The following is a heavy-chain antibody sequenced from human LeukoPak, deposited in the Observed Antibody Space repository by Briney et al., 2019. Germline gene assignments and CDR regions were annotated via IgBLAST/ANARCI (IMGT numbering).Heavy chain of an antibody. J-gene: IGHJ4*02. D-gene: IGHD3-16*01. CDR2: IYYSGST. CDR3: ARERFSDN. CDR1: GGSISSYY. Sequence: SETLSLTCTVSGGSISSYYWSWIRQPPGKGLEWIGHIYYSGSTNYNPSLKSRVTISVDTSKNQFSLKLSSVTAADTAVYYCARERFSDNWGEGDLVSVSS. V-gene: IGHV4-59*12.